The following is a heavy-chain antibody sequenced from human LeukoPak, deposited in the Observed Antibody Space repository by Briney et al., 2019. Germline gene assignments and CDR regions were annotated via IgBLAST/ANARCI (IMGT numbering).Heavy chain of an antibody. CDR3: AKVSSSSDFDY. J-gene: IGHJ4*02. CDR1: GYTFTKYT. Sequence: ASVKVSCKASGYTFTKYTLHWVRQAPGQRPEWMGWISAGDGKTKYSQKFQGRLTITWDTSASTTYMELSGLTPEDTAVYYCAKVSSSSDFDYWGQGTLVTVSS. V-gene: IGHV1-3*01. CDR2: ISAGDGKT. D-gene: IGHD6-6*01.